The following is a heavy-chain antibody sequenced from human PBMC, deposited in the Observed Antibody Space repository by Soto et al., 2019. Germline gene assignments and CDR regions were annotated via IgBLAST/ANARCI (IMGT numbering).Heavy chain of an antibody. CDR3: ATTDARGYSYGSRDY. Sequence: SETLSLTCPVSGASISSGDYYWSWIRQPPGKGLEWIGCIYNGAYTYYNPSLKSRVTISADTSKNQFSLKVSSVTAADTAVYYCATTDARGYSYGSRDYWGQGTRVTVSS. CDR2: IYNGAYT. D-gene: IGHD5-18*01. J-gene: IGHJ4*02. CDR1: GASISSGDYY. V-gene: IGHV4-30-4*01.